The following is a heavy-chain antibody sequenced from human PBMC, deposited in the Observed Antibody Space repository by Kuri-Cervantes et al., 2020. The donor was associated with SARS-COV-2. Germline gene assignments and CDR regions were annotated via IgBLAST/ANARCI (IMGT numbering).Heavy chain of an antibody. Sequence: SQTLSLTCAVYGGSFSGYYWSWIRQPPGKGLEWIGEINHSGSTNYNPSLKSRVTISVDTSKNQFSLKLSSVTAADTAVYYCARGDYDFWGPYYYGMDVWGQGTTVTVSS. CDR3: ARGDYDFWGPYYYGMDV. V-gene: IGHV4-34*01. CDR2: INHSGST. J-gene: IGHJ6*02. CDR1: GGSFSGYY. D-gene: IGHD3-3*01.